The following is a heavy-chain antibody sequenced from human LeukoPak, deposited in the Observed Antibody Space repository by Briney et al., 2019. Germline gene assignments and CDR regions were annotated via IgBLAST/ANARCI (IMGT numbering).Heavy chain of an antibody. D-gene: IGHD6-13*01. CDR3: ARDSGWWRFDF. V-gene: IGHV3-7*03. CDR1: GLNFSSRW. J-gene: IGHJ4*02. Sequence: GGSLRLSCAASGLNFSSRWMNWVRQAPGQGLEWVASIKEDGSEKHYVDSVKGRFTISRGNGKNSLYLQMNSLRAEDTAVYYCARDSGWWRFDFWGQGTLVTVSS. CDR2: IKEDGSEK.